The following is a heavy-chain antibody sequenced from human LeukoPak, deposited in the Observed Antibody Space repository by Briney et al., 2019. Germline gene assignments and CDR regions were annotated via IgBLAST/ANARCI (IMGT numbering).Heavy chain of an antibody. J-gene: IGHJ4*02. CDR3: ARDVRAGPRHNGNFDY. CDR2: ISNDGSNK. Sequence: PGRSLRLSRAASGFTFSSYVMHWVRQAPGKGLEWVAVISNDGSNKYYADSVKGRFTISRDSSKNTLSLQMSSLRAEDTAVYYCARDVRAGPRHNGNFDYWGQGTLVTVSS. V-gene: IGHV3-30-3*01. CDR1: GFTFSSYV. D-gene: IGHD3-10*02.